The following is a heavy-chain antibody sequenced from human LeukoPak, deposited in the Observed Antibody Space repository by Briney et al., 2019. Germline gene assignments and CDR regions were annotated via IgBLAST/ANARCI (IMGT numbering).Heavy chain of an antibody. CDR3: ARGRSEIYHMIY. CDR2: ISSSGSSGSTI. Sequence: PGGSLRLSCAASGFTFSLYEMNWVRQAPGKGLEWVSYISSSGSSGSTIYYADSVKGRFTISRDNAKNSLYLQMSSLRAEDTAVDYCARGRSEIYHMIYCGQGTLVTVSS. D-gene: IGHD2-2*02. CDR1: GFTFSLYE. V-gene: IGHV3-48*03. J-gene: IGHJ4*02.